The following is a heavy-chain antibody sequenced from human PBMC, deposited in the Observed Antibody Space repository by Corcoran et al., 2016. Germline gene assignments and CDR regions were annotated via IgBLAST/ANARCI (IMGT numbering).Heavy chain of an antibody. CDR2: IYWNDDK. CDR1: GFLLRTSGVG. Sequence: QITLKESGPTLEKPTPTLTLTCPFSGFLLRTSGVGVGWIRQPPVKALEWLALIYWNDDKRYSPSLKSRLTITKDTSKNQVVLTMTNMDPVDTATYYCASRVRAARPGWFDPWGQGTLVTVSS. D-gene: IGHD6-6*01. J-gene: IGHJ5*02. V-gene: IGHV2-5*01. CDR3: ASRVRAARPGWFDP.